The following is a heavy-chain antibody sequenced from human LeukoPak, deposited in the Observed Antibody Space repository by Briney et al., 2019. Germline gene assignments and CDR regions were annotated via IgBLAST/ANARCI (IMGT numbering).Heavy chain of an antibody. D-gene: IGHD3-3*01. CDR3: ARGFDFWSGYYRRFDP. CDR2: INHSGST. Sequence: SETLSLTCAVYGGSFSGYHWSWIRQPPGKGLEWIGEINHSGSTNYNPSLKSRVTISVDTSKNQFSLKLSSVTAADTAVYYCARGFDFWSGYYRRFDPWGQGTLVTVSS. CDR1: GGSFSGYH. V-gene: IGHV4-34*01. J-gene: IGHJ5*02.